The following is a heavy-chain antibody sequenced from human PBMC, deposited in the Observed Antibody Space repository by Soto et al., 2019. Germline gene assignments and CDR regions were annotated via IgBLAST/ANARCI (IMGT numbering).Heavy chain of an antibody. Sequence: PGQGLEWMGWINPNNGGTSYAQKFQGRVTMTGGTSISTAYMELNSLRSDDTAVYYCARDSGYHTTGYSPFGNWGQRTQVTVSS. J-gene: IGHJ4*02. CDR2: INPNNGGT. V-gene: IGHV1-2*02. D-gene: IGHD2-8*01. CDR3: ARDSGYHTTGYSPFGN.